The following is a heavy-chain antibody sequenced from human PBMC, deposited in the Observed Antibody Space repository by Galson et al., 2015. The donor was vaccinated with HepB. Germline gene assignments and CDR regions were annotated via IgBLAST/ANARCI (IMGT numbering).Heavy chain of an antibody. CDR3: ARDRTPRLVPFDY. J-gene: IGHJ4*02. D-gene: IGHD1/OR15-1a*01. CDR1: GFTFSSYG. Sequence: SLRLSCAASGFTFSSYGMHWVRQAPGKGLEWVSYISISSSNLYYADSVKGRFTISRDNAENSLYLQRNSLRAEDTAVYYCARDRTPRLVPFDYWGQGTLVTVCS. V-gene: IGHV3-48*01. CDR2: ISISSSNL.